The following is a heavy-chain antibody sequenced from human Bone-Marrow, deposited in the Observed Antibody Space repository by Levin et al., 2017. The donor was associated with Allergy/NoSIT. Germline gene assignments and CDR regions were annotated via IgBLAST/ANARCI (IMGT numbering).Heavy chain of an antibody. CDR2: ISSSGSVI. CDR3: ARGEELMEYGRYYFDY. CDR1: GFTFSNYE. Sequence: GGSLRLSCVGSGFTFSNYEMNWVRQAPGKGLEWISHISSSGSVIYYADSVKGRLTISRDNAQKSLFLQRNNLRVEDTAVYYCARGEELMEYGRYYFDYWGRGTLVTVSS. V-gene: IGHV3-48*03. J-gene: IGHJ4*02. D-gene: IGHD2-8*01.